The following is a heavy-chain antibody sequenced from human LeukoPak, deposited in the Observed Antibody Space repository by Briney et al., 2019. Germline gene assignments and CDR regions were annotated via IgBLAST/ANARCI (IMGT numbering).Heavy chain of an antibody. CDR1: GGSISSYY. CDR2: IYYSGST. V-gene: IGHV4-59*01. D-gene: IGHD6-13*01. CDR3: ARAPLGVAAAGHFDY. J-gene: IGHJ4*02. Sequence: SETLSLTCTVSGGSISSYYWSWIRQPPGKGLEWIGYIYYSGSTNYNPSLKSRVTISVDTSKNQFSLKLSSVTAADTAVYYCARAPLGVAAAGHFDYWGQGTLVTVSS.